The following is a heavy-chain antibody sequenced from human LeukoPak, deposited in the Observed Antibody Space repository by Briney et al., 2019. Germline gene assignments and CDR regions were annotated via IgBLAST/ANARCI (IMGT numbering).Heavy chain of an antibody. D-gene: IGHD3-3*01. CDR1: GFTFSDYY. Sequence: GGSLRLSCAASGFTFSDYYMSWTRQAPGKVLEWVSYISSSGSTIYYADSVKGRFTISRDNAKNSLYLQMNSLRAEDTAVYYCAREGDYDFWSGQYRGAFDIWGQGTMVTVSS. V-gene: IGHV3-11*04. CDR2: ISSSGSTI. CDR3: AREGDYDFWSGQYRGAFDI. J-gene: IGHJ3*02.